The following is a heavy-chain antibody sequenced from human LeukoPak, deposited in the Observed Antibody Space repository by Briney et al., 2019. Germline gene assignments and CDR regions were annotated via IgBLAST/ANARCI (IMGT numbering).Heavy chain of an antibody. D-gene: IGHD3-22*01. CDR2: IYGSGDT. CDR1: GFTVSSNY. CDR3: ARGPNYYDSSGYYFHYYYYYGMDV. J-gene: IGHJ6*02. Sequence: GGSLRLSCVASGFTVSSNYMSWVRQAPGKGLEWVSIIYGSGDTCYADSVKGRFTISRDNSKNTLYLQMNSLRAEDTAVYYCARGPNYYDSSGYYFHYYYYYGMDVWGQGTTVTVSS. V-gene: IGHV3-66*01.